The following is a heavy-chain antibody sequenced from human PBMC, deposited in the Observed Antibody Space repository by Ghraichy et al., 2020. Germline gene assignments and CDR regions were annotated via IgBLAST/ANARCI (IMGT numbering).Heavy chain of an antibody. CDR1: GGSISSSSYY. CDR2: IYYSGST. D-gene: IGHD3-16*01. Sequence: SETLSLTRTVSGGSISSSSYYWGWIRQPPGKGLEWIGSIYYSGSTYYNPSLKSRVTISVDTSKNQFSLKLSSVTAADTAVYYCARRGRDPWCFDYWGQGTLVTVSS. CDR3: ARRGRDPWCFDY. J-gene: IGHJ4*02. V-gene: IGHV4-39*01.